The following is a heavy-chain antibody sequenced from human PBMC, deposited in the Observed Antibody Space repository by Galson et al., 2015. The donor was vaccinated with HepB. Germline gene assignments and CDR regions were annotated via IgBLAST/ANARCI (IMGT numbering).Heavy chain of an antibody. J-gene: IGHJ6*02. CDR2: IYSGGST. Sequence: SLRLSCAASGFTVSSNYMSWVRQAPGKGLEWVSVIYSGGSTYYADSVKGRFTISRDNSKNTLYLQMNSLRAEDTAVYYCARQLGGRPGYYYGMDVWGQGITVTVSS. CDR1: GFTVSSNY. CDR3: ARQLGGRPGYYYGMDV. V-gene: IGHV3-66*02. D-gene: IGHD1-26*01.